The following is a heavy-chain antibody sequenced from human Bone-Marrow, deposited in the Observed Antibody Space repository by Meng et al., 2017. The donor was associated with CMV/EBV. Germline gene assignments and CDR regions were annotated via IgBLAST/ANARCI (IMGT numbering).Heavy chain of an antibody. CDR1: GFSFSTSP. D-gene: IGHD1/OR15-1a*01. J-gene: IGHJ3*02. Sequence: GESLKISCAASGFSFSTSPMHWVRQAPGKGLEYVSAITSNGGNTYYADSVKGRFTISRDNPKNTLYLQMGSLRAEDMAVYYCARRGNSYAFDIWGQGTMVTVSS. CDR2: ITSNGGNT. V-gene: IGHV3-64*02. CDR3: ARRGNSYAFDI.